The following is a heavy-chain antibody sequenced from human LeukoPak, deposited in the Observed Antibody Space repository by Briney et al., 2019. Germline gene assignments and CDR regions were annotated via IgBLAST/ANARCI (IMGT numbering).Heavy chain of an antibody. J-gene: IGHJ4*02. CDR3: ARGLEWELTFDY. V-gene: IGHV4-39*07. D-gene: IGHD1-26*01. CDR1: GGSISSSSYY. CDR2: IYYSGST. Sequence: SETLSLTCTVSGGSISSSSYYWGWIRQPPGKGLEWIGSIYYSGSTYYNPSLKSRVTISVDTSKNQFSLKLSSVTAADTAVYYCARGLEWELTFDYWRQGTLVTVSS.